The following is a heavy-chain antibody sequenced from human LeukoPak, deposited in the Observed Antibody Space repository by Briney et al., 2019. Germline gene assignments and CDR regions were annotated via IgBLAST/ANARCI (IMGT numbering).Heavy chain of an antibody. D-gene: IGHD5-18*01. Sequence: PSETLSLTCTVSGGSISSSSYYWGWIRQPPGKGLEWTGSIYYSGSTYYNPSLKSRVTISVDTSKNQFSLKLSSVTAADTAVYYCARHVENSYGSYYFDYWGQGTLVTVSS. CDR3: ARHVENSYGSYYFDY. V-gene: IGHV4-39*01. J-gene: IGHJ4*02. CDR2: IYYSGST. CDR1: GGSISSSSYY.